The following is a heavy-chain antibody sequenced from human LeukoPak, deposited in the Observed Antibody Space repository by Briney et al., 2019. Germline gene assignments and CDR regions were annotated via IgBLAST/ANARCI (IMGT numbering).Heavy chain of an antibody. V-gene: IGHV3-11*04. Sequence: GGSLRLSCAASGFTFTDYYMSWIRQAPGKGLEWLSYISSSANTIFYVDSVKGRFTISRDNAKNSLYLQMNSLRAEDTAVYYCARPRGEWELAHFDYWGQGTLVTVSS. J-gene: IGHJ4*02. CDR3: ARPRGEWELAHFDY. D-gene: IGHD1-26*01. CDR1: GFTFTDYY. CDR2: ISSSANTI.